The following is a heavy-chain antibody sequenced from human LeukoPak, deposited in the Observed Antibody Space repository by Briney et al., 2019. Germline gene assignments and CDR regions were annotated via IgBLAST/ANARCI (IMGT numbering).Heavy chain of an antibody. CDR3: ARNSGDY. D-gene: IGHD4-23*01. Sequence: SETLSLTCSVSGXSISDFYWSWIRQPAGKGLEWIGRIYSSGNTNYNPSLKSRVTMSLDASKNQFSLKLSSLTAADTAVYYCARNSGDYWGQGTLVTVSS. CDR2: IYSSGNT. J-gene: IGHJ4*02. V-gene: IGHV4-4*07. CDR1: GXSISDFY.